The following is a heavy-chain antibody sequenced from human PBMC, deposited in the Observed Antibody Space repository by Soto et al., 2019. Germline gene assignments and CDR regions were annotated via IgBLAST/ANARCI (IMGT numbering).Heavy chain of an antibody. Sequence: QVQLVESGGGVVQPGRSLGLSCAASGFTFSNHGMHWVRQAPGKGLEWVALISYEGSSKYYADSVKGRVTISRDNSKNTLTLQMDSLRPEDTAVYYCAKDRGYCSGGTCYPVDWGQGTLVIVSA. V-gene: IGHV3-30*18. CDR3: AKDRGYCSGGTCYPVD. CDR1: GFTFSNHG. CDR2: ISYEGSSK. J-gene: IGHJ4*02. D-gene: IGHD2-15*01.